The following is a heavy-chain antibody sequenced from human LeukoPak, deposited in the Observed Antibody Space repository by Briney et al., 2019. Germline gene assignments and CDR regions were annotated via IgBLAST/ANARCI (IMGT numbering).Heavy chain of an antibody. CDR2: IYTSGST. CDR1: GGSISSYN. V-gene: IGHV4-4*07. CDR3: ARDDGSASIGGY. J-gene: IGHJ4*01. Sequence: SETLSLTCTVSGGSISSYNWCWIRNPAGKGQEWIGRIYTSGSTNYNPSLKRRVTMSVAPSKTPFSLKLSSGTAADPAVYYCARDDGSASIGGYWGPGTLVTVSS. D-gene: IGHD3-10*01.